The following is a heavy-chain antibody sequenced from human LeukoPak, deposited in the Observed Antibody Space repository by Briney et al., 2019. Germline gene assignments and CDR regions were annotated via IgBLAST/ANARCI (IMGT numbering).Heavy chain of an antibody. CDR1: GYSFTSYW. V-gene: IGHV5-51*01. D-gene: IGHD2-15*01. CDR3: ARGVCSGGRCYAFDY. J-gene: IGHJ4*02. Sequence: GESLQISCQGSGYSFTSYWIGGVRQMPGKGLEWMGIIYPADSDTRYSPSFQGQVTISADKSISAAYLQWISLMASDTAMYYCARGVCSGGRCYAFDYWGQGTLVTVSS. CDR2: IYPADSDT.